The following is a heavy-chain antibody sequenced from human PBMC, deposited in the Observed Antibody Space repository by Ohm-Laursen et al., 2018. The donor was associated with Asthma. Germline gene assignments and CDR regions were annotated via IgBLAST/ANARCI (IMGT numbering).Heavy chain of an antibody. Sequence: ASVKVSCKASGYTFTGYYMHWVRQAPGQGLEWMGIINPSGGSTSYAQKFQGRVTMTRDTSTSTVYMELSSLRSEDTAVYYCARGLRNGVYYYYYGMDVWGQGTTVTVSS. CDR2: INPSGGST. J-gene: IGHJ6*02. V-gene: IGHV1-46*03. CDR1: GYTFTGYY. D-gene: IGHD1-1*01. CDR3: ARGLRNGVYYYYYGMDV.